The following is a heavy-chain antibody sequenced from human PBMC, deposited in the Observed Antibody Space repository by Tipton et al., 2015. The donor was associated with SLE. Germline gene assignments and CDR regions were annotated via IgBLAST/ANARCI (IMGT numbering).Heavy chain of an antibody. V-gene: IGHV3-23*01. CDR1: GGSFSGYY. CDR2: ISGSGGST. CDR3: AKVGPYSSLSWIPFDY. D-gene: IGHD6-6*01. Sequence: LSLTCAVYGGSFSGYYWSWIRQPPGKGLEWVSAISGSGGSTYYADSVKGRFTISRDNSKNTLYLQMNSLRAEDTAVYYCAKVGPYSSLSWIPFDYWGQGTLVTVSS. J-gene: IGHJ4*02.